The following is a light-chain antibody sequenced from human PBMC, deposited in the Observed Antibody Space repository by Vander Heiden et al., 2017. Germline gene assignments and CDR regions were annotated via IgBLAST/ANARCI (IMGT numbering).Light chain of an antibody. CDR1: LGIVNF. CDR2: GAS. V-gene: IGKV1-27*01. Sequence: DFQMTQSPSSLSAAVGDRVTITCRESLGIVNFVAWFQQKPGKVPKLLIYGASTLQSGVPSRFSGAGSGTDFSLTISGVQPEDAATYYCQKDTSVPLIFGGGTTVEIK. CDR3: QKDTSVPLI. J-gene: IGKJ4*01.